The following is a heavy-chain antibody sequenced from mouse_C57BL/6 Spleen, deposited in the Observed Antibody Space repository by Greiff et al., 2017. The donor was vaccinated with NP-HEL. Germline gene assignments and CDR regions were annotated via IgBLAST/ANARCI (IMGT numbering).Heavy chain of an antibody. CDR1: GFSFTSYG. Sequence: VQLQQSGPGLVQPSQSLSITCTVSGFSFTSYGVHWVRQSPGKGLEWLGVIWSGGSTDYNAAFISRLSISKDNSKSQVFFKMNSLQADDTAIYYCASPRYYYGSSYEGAMDYWGQGTSVTVSS. J-gene: IGHJ4*01. D-gene: IGHD1-1*01. CDR2: IWSGGST. V-gene: IGHV2-2*01. CDR3: ASPRYYYGSSYEGAMDY.